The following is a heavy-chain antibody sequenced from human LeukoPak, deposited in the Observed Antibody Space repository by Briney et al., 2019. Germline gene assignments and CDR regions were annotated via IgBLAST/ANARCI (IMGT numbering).Heavy chain of an antibody. CDR1: GGSISSGDYY. J-gene: IGHJ5*02. V-gene: IGHV4-30-4*01. Sequence: PSQTLSLTCTVSGGSISSGDYYGSWIRQPPGKGLEWIAYMYYSGSTYYNPSLKSRVTMSADTSKNQFSLKLSSVTAADTAVYYCARPYYYDSRIDPWGQGILVTVSS. CDR3: ARPYYYDSRIDP. D-gene: IGHD3-22*01. CDR2: MYYSGST.